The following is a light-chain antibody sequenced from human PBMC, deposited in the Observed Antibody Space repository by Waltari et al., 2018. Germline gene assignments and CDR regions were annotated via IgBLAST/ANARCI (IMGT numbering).Light chain of an antibody. CDR2: DVS. CDR3: SSYTSSSTLVI. J-gene: IGLJ2*01. Sequence: QSALTQPASVSGSPGQSITISCTGTSSDVGGYNYVSWYQQHPRKAPNLIIYDVSDRPSGISNRCSGSKTGNTASLTISGLQAEDEADYYCSSYTSSSTLVIFGGGTKLTVL. V-gene: IGLV2-14*03. CDR1: SSDVGGYNY.